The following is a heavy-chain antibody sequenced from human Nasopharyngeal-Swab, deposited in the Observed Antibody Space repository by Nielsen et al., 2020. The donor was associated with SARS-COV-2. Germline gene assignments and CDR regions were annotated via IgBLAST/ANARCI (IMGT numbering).Heavy chain of an antibody. V-gene: IGHV3-23*01. CDR3: AKDLGSSGYYSWFDP. J-gene: IGHJ5*02. D-gene: IGHD3-22*01. Sequence: GESLKISCAASGFTFSSYAMSWVRQAPGKGLEWVSAISGSGGSTYYADSVKGRFTISRDNAKNSLYLQMNSLRAEDTAVYYCAKDLGSSGYYSWFDPWGQGTLVTVSS. CDR2: ISGSGGST. CDR1: GFTFSSYA.